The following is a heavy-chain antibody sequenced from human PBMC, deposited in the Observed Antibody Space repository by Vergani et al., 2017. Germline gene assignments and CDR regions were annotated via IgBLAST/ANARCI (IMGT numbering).Heavy chain of an antibody. V-gene: IGHV3-21*01. D-gene: IGHD2-8*02. J-gene: IGHJ3*02. Sequence: EVQLVESGGCLVKPGGSLRLSCAASGFTFSSYSMNWVRQAPGKGLEWVSSIISSSSYIYYADSVKGRFTISRDNAKNSLYLQMNSLRAEDTAVYYCARXLFPGLGVPDAFDIWGQGTMVTVSS. CDR2: IISSSSYI. CDR1: GFTFSSYS. CDR3: ARXLFPGLGVPDAFDI.